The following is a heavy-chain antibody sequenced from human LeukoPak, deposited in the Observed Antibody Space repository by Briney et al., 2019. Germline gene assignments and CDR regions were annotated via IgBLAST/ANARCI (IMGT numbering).Heavy chain of an antibody. J-gene: IGHJ5*02. CDR2: INPNSGGT. CDR1: GYTFTGYY. V-gene: IGHV1-2*02. Sequence: ASVKVSCKASGYTFTGYYMHWVRQAPGQGLEWMGWINPNSGGTNYAQKFQGRVTMTRDTSISTAYMELSRLRSDDTAVYYCARETSGIVVVVAASTMGARFDPWGQGTLVTVSS. CDR3: ARETSGIVVVVAASTMGARFDP. D-gene: IGHD2-15*01.